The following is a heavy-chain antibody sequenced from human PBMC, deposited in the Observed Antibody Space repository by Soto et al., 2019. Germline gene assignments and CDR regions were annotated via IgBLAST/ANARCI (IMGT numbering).Heavy chain of an antibody. CDR2: IIPILGIA. Sequence: GASVKVSCKASGGTFSSYTISWVRQAPGQGLEWMGRIIPILGIANYAQKFQGRVTITADKSTSTAYMELSSLRSEDTAVYYCAAPSESRYAFGIWGQGTMVTVSS. D-gene: IGHD3-10*01. CDR1: GGTFSSYT. J-gene: IGHJ3*02. V-gene: IGHV1-69*02. CDR3: AAPSESRYAFGI.